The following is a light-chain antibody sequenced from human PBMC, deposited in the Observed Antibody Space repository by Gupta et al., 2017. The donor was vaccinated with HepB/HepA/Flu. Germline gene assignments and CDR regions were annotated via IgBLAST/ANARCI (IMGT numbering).Light chain of an antibody. Sequence: SYELTQPPSVSVSPGQTASITCSGDKLGDKYACWYQQKPGQSPMVVIYQDNKRPSGIPERFSGSNSGNTATLTISGTQAMDEADYYCQACGSNTVVFGGGTKLTVL. V-gene: IGLV3-1*01. J-gene: IGLJ2*01. CDR3: QACGSNTVV. CDR1: KLGDKY. CDR2: QDN.